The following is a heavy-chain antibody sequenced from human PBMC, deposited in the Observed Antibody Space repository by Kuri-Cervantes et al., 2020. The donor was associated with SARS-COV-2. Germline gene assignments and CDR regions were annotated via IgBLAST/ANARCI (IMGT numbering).Heavy chain of an antibody. D-gene: IGHD3-3*01. V-gene: IGHV3-30*02. J-gene: IGHJ4*02. Sequence: GESLKISCAASGFTFSSYGMHWVRQAPGKGLEWVAFIRYDGSNKYYADSVKGRVTISRDNSKNSLYLQMNSLRAEDTAVYYCAREGSDYDFWSGYYFEFDYWGQGTLVTVSS. CDR2: IRYDGSNK. CDR3: AREGSDYDFWSGYYFEFDY. CDR1: GFTFSSYG.